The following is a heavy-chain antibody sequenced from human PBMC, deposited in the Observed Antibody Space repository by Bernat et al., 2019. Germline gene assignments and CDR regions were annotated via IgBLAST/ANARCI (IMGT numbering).Heavy chain of an antibody. J-gene: IGHJ4*02. Sequence: EVQLVESGGGLVKPGGSLRFSCAASGFTFSSYSMNWVRQAPGKGLEWVSSISSSSSYIYYADSVKGRFTISRDNAKNSLYLQMNSLRAEDTAVYYCARSRPRGYSYGPGGYWGQGTLVTVSS. D-gene: IGHD5-18*01. CDR2: ISSSSSYI. CDR3: ARSRPRGYSYGPGGY. CDR1: GFTFSSYS. V-gene: IGHV3-21*01.